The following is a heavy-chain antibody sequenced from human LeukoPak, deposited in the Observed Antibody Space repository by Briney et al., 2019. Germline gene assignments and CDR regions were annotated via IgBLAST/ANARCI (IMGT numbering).Heavy chain of an antibody. J-gene: IGHJ5*02. CDR1: GYTFTGYY. V-gene: IGHV1-2*02. CDR2: INPNSGGT. CDR3: ARVPPYSSGWYGDNWFDP. Sequence: ASVKVSCKASGYTFTGYYMHWVRQAPGQGLEWMGWINPNSGGTHYAQKFQGRVTMTRDTSISTGYMELSRLRSEDTAVYYCARVPPYSSGWYGDNWFDPWGQGTLVTVSS. D-gene: IGHD6-19*01.